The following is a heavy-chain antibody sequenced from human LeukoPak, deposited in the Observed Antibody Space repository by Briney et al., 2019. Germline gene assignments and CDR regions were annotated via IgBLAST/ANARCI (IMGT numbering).Heavy chain of an antibody. V-gene: IGHV3-30*18. CDR2: ISYDGSNK. D-gene: IGHD4-23*01. CDR1: GFTFSSYG. Sequence: GGSLRLSCAASGFTFSSYGMHWVRQAPGKGLEWVAVISYDGSNKYYADSVKGRFTISRDNSKNTLYLQMNSLRAEDTAVYYCAKGGDRWSLDYWGQGTLVTVSS. CDR3: AKGGDRWSLDY. J-gene: IGHJ4*02.